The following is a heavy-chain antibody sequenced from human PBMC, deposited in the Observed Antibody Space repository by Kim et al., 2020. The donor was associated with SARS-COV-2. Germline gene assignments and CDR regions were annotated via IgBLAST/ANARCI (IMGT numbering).Heavy chain of an antibody. D-gene: IGHD5-12*01. CDR1: GFSLSTSGVG. Sequence: SGPTLVNPTQTLTLTCTFSGFSLSTSGVGVGWIRQPPGKALEWLALLYWDDNKRYSPSLKSRLTIAKDTSKNQVVLTMTNMDPVDTATFYCAHLRPYSAYDLRPGWFDPWGQGILVTVSS. J-gene: IGHJ5*02. CDR2: LYWDDNK. CDR3: AHLRPYSAYDLRPGWFDP. V-gene: IGHV2-5*02.